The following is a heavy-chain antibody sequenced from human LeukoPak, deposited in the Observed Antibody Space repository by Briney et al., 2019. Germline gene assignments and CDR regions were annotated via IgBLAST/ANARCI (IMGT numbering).Heavy chain of an antibody. D-gene: IGHD4-11*01. CDR2: ISYDGSNK. V-gene: IGHV3-30*18. Sequence: GGSLRLSCAASGFTFSSYGMHWVRQAPGKGLEWVAVISYDGSNKYYADSVKGRFTISRDNSKNTLYLQINSLRAEDTAVYYCAKADYSNSWDAFDIWGQGKMVTVSS. CDR1: GFTFSSYG. CDR3: AKADYSNSWDAFDI. J-gene: IGHJ3*02.